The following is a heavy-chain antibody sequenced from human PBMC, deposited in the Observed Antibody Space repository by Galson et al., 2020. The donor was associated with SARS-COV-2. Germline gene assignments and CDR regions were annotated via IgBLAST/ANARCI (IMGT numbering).Heavy chain of an antibody. D-gene: IGHD1-26*01. J-gene: IGHJ6*03. CDR1: GGSVSSGSYY. CDR2: IYTSGST. CDR3: ARDMGWAGNYYYMDV. Sequence: SETLSLTCTVSGGSVSSGSYYWSWIRQPAGKGLEWIGRIYTSGSTNYNPSLKSRVTISVDTSKNQFSLKLSSVTAADTAVYFCARDMGWAGNYYYMDVWGKGTTVTISS. V-gene: IGHV4-61*02.